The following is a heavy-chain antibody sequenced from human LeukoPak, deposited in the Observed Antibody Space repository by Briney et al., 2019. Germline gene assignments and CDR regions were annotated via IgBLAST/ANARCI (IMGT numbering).Heavy chain of an antibody. CDR3: AKAATMVRGVISWFDP. D-gene: IGHD3-10*01. Sequence: GGSLRLSCAASGFTFDDYGMSWVRQAPGKGLEWVSAISGSGGSTYYADSVKGRFTISRDNSKNTLYLQMNSLRAEDTAVYYCAKAATMVRGVISWFDPWGQGTLVTVSS. CDR2: ISGSGGST. J-gene: IGHJ5*02. V-gene: IGHV3-23*01. CDR1: GFTFDDYG.